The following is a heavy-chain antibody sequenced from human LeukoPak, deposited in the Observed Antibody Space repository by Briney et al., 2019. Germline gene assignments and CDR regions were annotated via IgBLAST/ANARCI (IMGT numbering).Heavy chain of an antibody. CDR3: ARESGTDPFDY. D-gene: IGHD1-1*01. CDR1: GGSISSGGYY. J-gene: IGHJ4*02. Sequence: PSQTLSLTCTVSGGSISSGGYYWSWIRQPPGKGLEWIGYIYHSGSTYYNPSLKSRVTISVDRSKNQFSLKLSSVTAADTAVYYCARESGTDPFDYWGQGTLVTVSS. V-gene: IGHV4-30-2*01. CDR2: IYHSGST.